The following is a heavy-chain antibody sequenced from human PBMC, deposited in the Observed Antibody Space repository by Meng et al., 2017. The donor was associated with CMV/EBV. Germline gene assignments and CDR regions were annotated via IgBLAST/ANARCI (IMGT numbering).Heavy chain of an antibody. D-gene: IGHD2-21*01. Sequence: GESLKISCAASGFTFSDYYMSWIRQAPGKGLEWVSYISSSGSTIYYADSVKGRFTISRDNAKNPLYLQMNSLRAEDTAVYYCARALCGGDCYSYYYYYGMDVWGQGTTVTVSS. CDR1: GFTFSDYY. V-gene: IGHV3-11*04. CDR2: ISSSGSTI. J-gene: IGHJ6*02. CDR3: ARALCGGDCYSYYYYYGMDV.